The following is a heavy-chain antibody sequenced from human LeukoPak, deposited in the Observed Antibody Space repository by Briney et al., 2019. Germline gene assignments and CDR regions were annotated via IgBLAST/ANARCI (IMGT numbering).Heavy chain of an antibody. D-gene: IGHD4-17*01. CDR1: GFTFDDYA. CDR2: ISWNSGSI. J-gene: IGHJ6*02. V-gene: IGHV3-9*01. Sequence: GGSLRLFCAASGFTFDDYAMHWVRQAPGKGLEWVSGISWNSGSIGYADSVKGRFTISRDNAKNSLYLQMNSLRAEDTALYYCAKDSEYYGDYPPYGMDVWGQGTTVTVSS. CDR3: AKDSEYYGDYPPYGMDV.